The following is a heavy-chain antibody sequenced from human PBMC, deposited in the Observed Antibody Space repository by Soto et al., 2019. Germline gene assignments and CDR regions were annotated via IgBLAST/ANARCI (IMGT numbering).Heavy chain of an antibody. CDR2: IIPIFGTA. D-gene: IGHD3-3*01. CDR1: GGTFSSYA. V-gene: IGHV1-69*06. J-gene: IGHJ6*02. Sequence: QVQLVQSGAEVKKPGSSVKVFCKASGGTFSSYAISWVRQAPGQGLEWMGGIIPIFGTANYAQKFQGRVTITADKSTSTAYMELSSLRSEDTAVYYCARDSGVDFWSGKRSYYYYYGMDVWGQGTTVTVSS. CDR3: ARDSGVDFWSGKRSYYYYYGMDV.